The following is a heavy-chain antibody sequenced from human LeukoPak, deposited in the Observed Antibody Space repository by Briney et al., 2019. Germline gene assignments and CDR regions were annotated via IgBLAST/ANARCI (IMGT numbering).Heavy chain of an antibody. V-gene: IGHV3-23*01. CDR3: AKAEGLGYYYDSSGYYIFDY. CDR2: ISGGAGST. J-gene: IGHJ4*02. CDR1: AITFSTYA. D-gene: IGHD3-22*01. Sequence: GGSLRLSCAASAITFSTYAMSWVRQAPGKGLECVSVISGGAGSTYYVDSVKGRFTISRDNAKNSLYLQMNSLRAEDTALYYCAKAEGLGYYYDSSGYYIFDYWGQGTLVTVSS.